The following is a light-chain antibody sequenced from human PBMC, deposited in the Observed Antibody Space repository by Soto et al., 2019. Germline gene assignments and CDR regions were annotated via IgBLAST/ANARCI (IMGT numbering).Light chain of an antibody. CDR2: YEI. V-gene: IGLV3-21*01. CDR3: HVWDSDTKHVV. Sequence: SYELTQPPSVSVAPGMTARITCGGTDIGSKSVHWYQQKPGQAPVLVIYYEIDRPSGIPERFSGSNSGNTATLTITRVDAGDEADYYCHVWDSDTKHVVFGGGTKVTVL. J-gene: IGLJ2*01. CDR1: DIGSKS.